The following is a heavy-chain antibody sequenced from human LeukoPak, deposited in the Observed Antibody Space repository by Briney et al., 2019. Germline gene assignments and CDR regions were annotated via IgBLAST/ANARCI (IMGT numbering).Heavy chain of an antibody. CDR1: GFTFSSYA. Sequence: GGSLRLSCAASGFTFSSYAMHWVRQAPGKGLEYVSAISSNGGSTYYANSVKGRFTISRDNSKNTLYLQMGSLRAEDMAVYYCARVGFRTYYYDSSGCYYGFGAFDIWGQGTMVTVSS. CDR2: ISSNGGST. V-gene: IGHV3-64*01. J-gene: IGHJ3*02. CDR3: ARVGFRTYYYDSSGCYYGFGAFDI. D-gene: IGHD3-22*01.